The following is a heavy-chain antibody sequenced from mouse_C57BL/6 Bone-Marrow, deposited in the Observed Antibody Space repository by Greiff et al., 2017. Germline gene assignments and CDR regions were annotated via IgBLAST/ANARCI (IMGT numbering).Heavy chain of an antibody. D-gene: IGHD1-1*01. CDR2: IDPSDSET. V-gene: IGHV1-52*01. CDR1: GYTFTSYW. Sequence: QVQLQQPGAELVRPGSSVKLSCKASGYTFTSYWMHWVKQRPIQGLEWIGNIDPSDSETHYNQKFKDKATLTVDKSSSTAYMQLSSLTSWDSAVYYCARFEYYGSGGAYWGQGTLVTVSA. J-gene: IGHJ3*01. CDR3: ARFEYYGSGGAY.